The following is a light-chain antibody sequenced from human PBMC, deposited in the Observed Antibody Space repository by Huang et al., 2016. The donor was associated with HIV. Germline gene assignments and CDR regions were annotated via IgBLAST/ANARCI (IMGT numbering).Light chain of an antibody. CDR1: QNVNRN. Sequence: DIVMTQSPATLSVSLGERVTLSCRASQNVNRNVAWYQHKPGQVPRLVIHGASTRATGGSDRFRGRGSGTEFTLTISSLQAEDFALYYCQQYNNWPPWTFGQGTKLEIK. V-gene: IGKV3-15*01. CDR3: QQYNNWPPWT. CDR2: GAS. J-gene: IGKJ1*01.